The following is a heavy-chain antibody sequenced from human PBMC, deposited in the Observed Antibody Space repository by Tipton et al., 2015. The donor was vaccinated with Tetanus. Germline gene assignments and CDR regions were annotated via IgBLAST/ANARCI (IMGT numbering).Heavy chain of an antibody. Sequence: QLVQSGPEVKKPGESLKISCKGSGYSFTSYWIGWVRQMPGKGLEWMGIIYPGDSDTRYSPSFQGQVTISADKSISTAYLQWSSLKASDTAMYYCARLKGYCSSTSCYGAFDIWGQGTMVTVSS. V-gene: IGHV5-51*01. D-gene: IGHD2-2*01. CDR2: IYPGDSDT. CDR3: ARLKGYCSSTSCYGAFDI. J-gene: IGHJ3*02. CDR1: GYSFTSYW.